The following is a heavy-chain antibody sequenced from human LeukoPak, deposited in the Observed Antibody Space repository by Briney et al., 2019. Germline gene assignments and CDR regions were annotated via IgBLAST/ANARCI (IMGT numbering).Heavy chain of an antibody. D-gene: IGHD3-10*01. CDR3: ARDSDDVTMVRGVIGY. J-gene: IGHJ4*02. CDR1: GFTFSSYS. CDR2: ISSSSSTI. Sequence: GGSLRLSCAASGFTFSSYSMNWVRQAPGKGLEWVSYISSSSSTIYYADSVKGRFTISRDNAKNSLYLQMNSLRAEDTAVYYCARDSDDVTMVRGVIGYWGQGTLVTVSS. V-gene: IGHV3-48*04.